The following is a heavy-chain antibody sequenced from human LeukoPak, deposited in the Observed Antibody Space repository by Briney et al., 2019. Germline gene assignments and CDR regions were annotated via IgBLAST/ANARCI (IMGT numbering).Heavy chain of an antibody. D-gene: IGHD2-2*01. V-gene: IGHV4-61*01. CDR3: ARVEYQLLFLVAFDI. Sequence: SQTLSLTCTVSGGSISSGSYYWSWIRQPPGKGLEWIGYIYYSGSTNYNPSLKSRVTISVDTSKSQFSLKLSSVTAADTAVYYCARVEYQLLFLVAFDIWGQGTMVTVSS. CDR1: GGSISSGSYY. CDR2: IYYSGST. J-gene: IGHJ3*02.